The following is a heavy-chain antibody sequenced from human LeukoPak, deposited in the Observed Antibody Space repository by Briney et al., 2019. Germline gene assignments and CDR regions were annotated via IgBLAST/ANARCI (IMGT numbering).Heavy chain of an antibody. CDR3: AKADRKVDIVLMVYADY. Sequence: PGGSLRLSCAASGFTFSSYAMSWVRQAPGKGLEWVSAISGSGGSTYYADSVKGRFTISRDNSKNTLYLQMNSLRAEDTAVYYCAKADRKVDIVLMVYADYWGQGTLVTVSS. CDR2: ISGSGGST. V-gene: IGHV3-23*01. CDR1: GFTFSSYA. J-gene: IGHJ4*02. D-gene: IGHD2-8*01.